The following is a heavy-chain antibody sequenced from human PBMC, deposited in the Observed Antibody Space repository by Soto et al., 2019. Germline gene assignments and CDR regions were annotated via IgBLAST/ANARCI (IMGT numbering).Heavy chain of an antibody. CDR2: IYHSGST. J-gene: IGHJ5*02. D-gene: IGHD3-10*01. CDR3: ARELYYYGSGSYYNEDWFDP. CDR1: GYSISSGYY. V-gene: IGHV4-38-2*02. Sequence: NPSETLSLTCAVSGYSISSGYYWGWIRQPPGKGLEWIGSIYHSGSTYYNPSLKSRVTISVDTSKNQFSLKLSSVTAADTAVYYCARELYYYGSGSYYNEDWFDPWGQGTLVTVSS.